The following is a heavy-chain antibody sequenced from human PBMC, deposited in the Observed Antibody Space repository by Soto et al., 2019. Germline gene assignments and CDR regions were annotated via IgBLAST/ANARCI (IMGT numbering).Heavy chain of an antibody. J-gene: IGHJ4*02. CDR2: IHSDGTT. Sequence: EVQLVESGGGLIQPGGSLRLSCAASGFTVTSNFMSWVRQAPGRGLEWVSVIHSDGTTYYEDSVKGRFTISRDNSKNTLYLQMNSLRVEDTAVYYCARGWGRFDYWGQGTLVTVSS. CDR3: ARGWGRFDY. V-gene: IGHV3-53*01. D-gene: IGHD3-16*01. CDR1: GFTVTSNF.